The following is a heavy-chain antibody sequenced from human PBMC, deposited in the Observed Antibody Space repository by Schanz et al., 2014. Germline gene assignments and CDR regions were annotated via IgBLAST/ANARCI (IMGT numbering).Heavy chain of an antibody. V-gene: IGHV1-18*01. CDR2: ISAYNGNT. CDR3: ARGGYSSGWYDRDIAHFDY. Sequence: QVQLVQSGAEVKKPGSSVKVSCKASGGTFSSYTISWVRQAPGQGLEWMGWISAYNGNTNYAQKLQGRVTMTTDTSTSTAYMGLRSLRSDDTAVYYCARGGYSSGWYDRDIAHFDYWGQGTLVTVSS. CDR1: GGTFSSYT. J-gene: IGHJ4*02. D-gene: IGHD6-19*01.